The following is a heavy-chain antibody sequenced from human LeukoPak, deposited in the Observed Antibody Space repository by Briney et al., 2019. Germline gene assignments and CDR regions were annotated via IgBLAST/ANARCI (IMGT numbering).Heavy chain of an antibody. J-gene: IGHJ4*02. D-gene: IGHD2-2*01. V-gene: IGHV4-34*01. CDR1: GGSFSGYY. CDR2: INHSGST. CDR3: ARGRPAYPAD. Sequence: SETLSLTCAVYGGSFSGYYWSWIRQPPGKGLEWIGEINHSGSTNYNPSLKSRVTISVDTSKNQFSLKLSSVTAADMAVYYCARGRPAYPADWGQGTLVTVSS.